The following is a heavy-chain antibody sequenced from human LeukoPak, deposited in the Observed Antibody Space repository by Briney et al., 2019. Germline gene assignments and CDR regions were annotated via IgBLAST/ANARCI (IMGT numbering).Heavy chain of an antibody. V-gene: IGHV1-24*01. CDR3: ASGFAYQYFDS. CDR1: GYNLIALS. CDR2: VDPEDGES. Sequence: ASVKLSCKVSGYNLIALSIPWGRQAPAKGMEWMGGVDPEDGESSYAQKFPGRFTMTEDTSTDTAYMELSSLTSEDTTVYYCASGFAYQYFDSWGQGTLGTVSS. D-gene: IGHD2-2*01. J-gene: IGHJ4*02.